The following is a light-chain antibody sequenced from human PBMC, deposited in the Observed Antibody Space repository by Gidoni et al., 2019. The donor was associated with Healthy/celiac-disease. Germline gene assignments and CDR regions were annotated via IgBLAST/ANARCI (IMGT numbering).Light chain of an antibody. V-gene: IGLV1-40*01. CDR2: GNS. CDR1: SSNIGAGYD. J-gene: IGLJ3*02. CDR3: QSYDSSLSGSRV. Sequence: QSVLTLPPSVSGAPGQRVTISCTGSSSNIGAGYDVHWYQQLPGPAPKLLIYGNSNRPSGVPDRFSGSKSGTSASLAITGLQAEDEADYYCQSYDSSLSGSRVFGGGTKLTVL.